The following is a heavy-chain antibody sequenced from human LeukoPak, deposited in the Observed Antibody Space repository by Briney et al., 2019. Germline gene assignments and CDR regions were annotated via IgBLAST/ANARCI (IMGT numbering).Heavy chain of an antibody. CDR3: ARGASYNWNLCYYYYYMDV. CDR1: GGSVSTGSDF. D-gene: IGHD1-20*01. CDR2: IYYSGST. V-gene: IGHV4-61*01. J-gene: IGHJ6*03. Sequence: PSETLSLTCTVSGGSVSTGSDFLSWIRQPPGKGLEWIGYIYYSGSTNYNPSLKSRVTISVDRSKNQFSLKLSSVTAADTAVYYCARGASYNWNLCYYYYYMDVWGKGTTVTVSS.